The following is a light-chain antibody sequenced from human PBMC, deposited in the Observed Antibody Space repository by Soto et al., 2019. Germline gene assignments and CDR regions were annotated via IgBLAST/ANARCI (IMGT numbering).Light chain of an antibody. V-gene: IGKV3-20*01. CDR2: GAS. J-gene: IGKJ1*01. CDR1: QSISSY. Sequence: EIVMMQSPATLSVSPGERATLSCRASQSISSYLAWYQQKPGQAPRLLIYGASSRATGIPDRFSGSGSGTDFTLTISRLEPEDFAVYYCQQYGSSSWTFGQGTKVDIK. CDR3: QQYGSSSWT.